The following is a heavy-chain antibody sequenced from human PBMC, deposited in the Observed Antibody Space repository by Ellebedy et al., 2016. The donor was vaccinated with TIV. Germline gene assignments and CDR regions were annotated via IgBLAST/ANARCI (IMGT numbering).Heavy chain of an antibody. CDR2: IWYDGSNK. Sequence: GGSLRLSXAASGFTFSSYGMHWVRQAPGKGLEWVAVIWYDGSNKYYADSVKGRFTISRDNSKNTLYLQMNSLRAEDTAVYYCARAYVVPAADDAFDIWGQGTMVTVSS. CDR1: GFTFSSYG. D-gene: IGHD2-2*01. V-gene: IGHV3-33*01. J-gene: IGHJ3*02. CDR3: ARAYVVPAADDAFDI.